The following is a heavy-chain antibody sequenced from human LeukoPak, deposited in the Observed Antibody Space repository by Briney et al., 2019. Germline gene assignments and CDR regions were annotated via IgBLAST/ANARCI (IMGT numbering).Heavy chain of an antibody. D-gene: IGHD3-22*01. CDR3: ARGGDSSGYYYEGDGFDY. CDR1: GFTFSDYY. V-gene: IGHV3-11*01. J-gene: IGHJ4*02. Sequence: GGSLRLSCAASGFTFSDYYMSWIRQAPGKGLEWVSYISSSGSTIYYADSVKGRFTISRDNAKNLLYLQMNSLRAEDTAVYYCARGGDSSGYYYEGDGFDYWGQGTLVTVSS. CDR2: ISSSGSTI.